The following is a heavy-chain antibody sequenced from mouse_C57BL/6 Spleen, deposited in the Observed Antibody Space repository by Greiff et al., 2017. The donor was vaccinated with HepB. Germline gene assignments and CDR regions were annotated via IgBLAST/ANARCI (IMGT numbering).Heavy chain of an antibody. V-gene: IGHV1-62-2*01. J-gene: IGHJ1*03. CDR1: GYTFTEYT. Sequence: QVQLKESGAELVKPGASVKLSCKASGYTFTEYTIHWVKQRSGQGLEWIGWFYPGSGSIKYNEKFKDKATLTADKSSSTVYMELSRLTSEDSAVYFCARHGSYYYGSSFYWYFDVWGTGTTVTVSS. CDR3: ARHGSYYYGSSFYWYFDV. D-gene: IGHD1-1*01. CDR2: FYPGSGSI.